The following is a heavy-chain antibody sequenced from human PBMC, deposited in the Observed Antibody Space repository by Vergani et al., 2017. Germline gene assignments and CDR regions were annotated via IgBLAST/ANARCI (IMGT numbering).Heavy chain of an antibody. CDR1: GYTFSSND. Sequence: QVQLVQSGAEVKKPGASVKVSCKASGYTFSSNDINWVRQAPGQGLVWMGWMSPNSGRTVYAQKFQGRVTLTRNTSLSTAYMELSGLRFEDTAMYYCARAEERYFDWLDYWGQGTLVTVSS. J-gene: IGHJ4*02. CDR2: MSPNSGRT. V-gene: IGHV1-8*03. CDR3: ARAEERYFDWLDY. D-gene: IGHD3-9*01.